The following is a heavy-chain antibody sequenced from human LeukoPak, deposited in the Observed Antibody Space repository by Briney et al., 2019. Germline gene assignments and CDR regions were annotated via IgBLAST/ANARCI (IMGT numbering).Heavy chain of an antibody. CDR2: ISYDGGNK. Sequence: GGSLRLSCAASGFSFSSYGMHWVRQAPGKGLECVAFISYDGGNKHYLDSVKGRFTMSRDNSKNTVYLQMNSLRAEDTAVYYCAKDAEYGDYYGMDVWGQGTTVTVS. V-gene: IGHV3-30*18. J-gene: IGHJ6*02. D-gene: IGHD4-17*01. CDR3: AKDAEYGDYYGMDV. CDR1: GFSFSSYG.